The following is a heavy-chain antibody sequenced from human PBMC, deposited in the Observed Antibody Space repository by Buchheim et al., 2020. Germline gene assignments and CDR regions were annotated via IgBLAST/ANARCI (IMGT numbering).Heavy chain of an antibody. CDR3: AKDPTIVVVPAAREGDWFDP. CDR1: GFTFSSYA. CDR2: ISGSGGST. D-gene: IGHD2-2*01. V-gene: IGHV3-23*01. Sequence: EVQLLESGGGLVQPGGSLRLSCAASGFTFSSYAMSWVRQAPGKGLEWVSAISGSGGSTYYADSVKGRFTISRDNSKNTLYLQMNSLRAEDTAVYYCAKDPTIVVVPAAREGDWFDPWGRGTL. J-gene: IGHJ5*02.